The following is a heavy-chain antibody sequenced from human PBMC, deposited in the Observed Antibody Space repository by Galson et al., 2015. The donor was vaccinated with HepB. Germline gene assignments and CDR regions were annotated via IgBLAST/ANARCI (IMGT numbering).Heavy chain of an antibody. CDR2: IIPILGIA. J-gene: IGHJ4*02. D-gene: IGHD2-15*01. CDR3: AREDWSGYGLKVVAPQGFDY. Sequence: SVKVSCKASGGTFSSYTISWVRQAPGQGLEWMGRIIPILGIANYAQKFQGRVTITADKSTSTAYMELSSLRSEDTAVYYCAREDWSGYGLKVVAPQGFDYWGQGTLVTVSS. CDR1: GGTFSSYT. V-gene: IGHV1-69*04.